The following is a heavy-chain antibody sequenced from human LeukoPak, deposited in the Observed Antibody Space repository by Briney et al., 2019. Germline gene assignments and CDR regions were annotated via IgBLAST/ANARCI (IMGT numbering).Heavy chain of an antibody. CDR2: ISYDGSDK. CDR1: GFSFSGYG. D-gene: IGHD1-26*01. J-gene: IGHJ4*02. Sequence: GRSLRLSCAASGFSFSGYGMHWVRQAPGKGLEWVAVISYDGSDKKYGDSVKGRFTISRDNSKNTLYLQMNSLRAEDTAVYYCARGSGSYYNWGQGTLVTVSS. V-gene: IGHV3-30*03. CDR3: ARGSGSYYN.